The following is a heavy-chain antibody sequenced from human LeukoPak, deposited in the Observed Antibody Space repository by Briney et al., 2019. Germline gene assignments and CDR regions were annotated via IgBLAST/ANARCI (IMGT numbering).Heavy chain of an antibody. CDR3: ARGGRDTSEYYDFWSGSNRLYYYYYMDV. CDR2: IYHSGST. CDR1: GYSISSGYY. Sequence: SETLSLTCTVSGYSISSGYYWGWIRQPPGKGLEWIGSIYHSGSTYYNPSLKSRVTISVDTSKYQFSLKLSSVTAEDTAVYYCARGGRDTSEYYDFWSGSNRLYYYYYMDVWGKGTTVTVSS. D-gene: IGHD3-3*01. J-gene: IGHJ6*03. V-gene: IGHV4-38-2*02.